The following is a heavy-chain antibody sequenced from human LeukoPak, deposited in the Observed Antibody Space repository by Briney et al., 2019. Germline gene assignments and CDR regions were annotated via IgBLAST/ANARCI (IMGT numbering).Heavy chain of an antibody. CDR3: AGTTVVTPNWFDP. D-gene: IGHD4-23*01. Sequence: ASVKVSCKASGYTFTSYYMHWVRQAPGQGLEWMGIINPSGGSTSYAQKFQGRVTMTRDMSTSTVYMELSSLRSEDTAVYYCAGTTVVTPNWFDPWGQGTLVTVSS. J-gene: IGHJ5*02. CDR2: INPSGGST. V-gene: IGHV1-46*01. CDR1: GYTFTSYY.